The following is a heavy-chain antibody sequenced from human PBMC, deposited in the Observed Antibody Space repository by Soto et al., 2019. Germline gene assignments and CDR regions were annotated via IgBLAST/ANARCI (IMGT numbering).Heavy chain of an antibody. CDR3: TSDYQWAFDY. CDR2: IGASSGTI. Sequence: EVQLVESRGGLIQPGGSLRLSCAASGFTFSTYTMNWVRQSPGKGLEWVAYIGASSGTITYADSVMGRFTISRDNAKNSLYLQMNSLRAEDTAVYYCTSDYQWAFDYWGQGTLVTVSS. D-gene: IGHD2-8*01. J-gene: IGHJ4*02. V-gene: IGHV3-48*01. CDR1: GFTFSTYT.